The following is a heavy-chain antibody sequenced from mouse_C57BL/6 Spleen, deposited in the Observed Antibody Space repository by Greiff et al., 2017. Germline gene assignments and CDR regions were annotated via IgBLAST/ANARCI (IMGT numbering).Heavy chain of an antibody. J-gene: IGHJ4*01. CDR2: IDPSASYT. V-gene: IGHV1-69*01. Sequence: VQLQQPGAELVMPGASVKLSCKASGYTFTSYWMHWVKQRPGQGLEWIGEIDPSASYTNYNQKFKGKSTLTVDKSSSTAYMLLSSLTSEDSSVYYCARSNGSSLMDYWGQGTSVTVSS. CDR3: ARSNGSSLMDY. D-gene: IGHD1-1*01. CDR1: GYTFTSYW.